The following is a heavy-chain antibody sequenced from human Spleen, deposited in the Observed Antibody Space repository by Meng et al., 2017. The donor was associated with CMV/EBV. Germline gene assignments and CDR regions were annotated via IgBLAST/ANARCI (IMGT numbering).Heavy chain of an antibody. Sequence: GESLKISCAASGFTFSSYAMSWVRQAPGKGLEWVGWINPNSGGTNYAQKFQGRVTMTRDTSINTGYMELTRLTSDDTAVYYCARDNNWGPDYWGQGTLVTVSS. CDR2: INPNSGGT. J-gene: IGHJ4*02. V-gene: IGHV1-2*02. CDR3: ARDNNWGPDY. D-gene: IGHD7-27*01. CDR1: GFTFSSYA.